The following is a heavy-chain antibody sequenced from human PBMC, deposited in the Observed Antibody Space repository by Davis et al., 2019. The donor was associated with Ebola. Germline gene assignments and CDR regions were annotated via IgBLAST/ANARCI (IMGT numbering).Heavy chain of an antibody. CDR2: ISGSGGST. D-gene: IGHD5/OR15-5a*01. Sequence: GESLKISCAASGFTFSSYAMNWFRQAPGKGLEWVSGISGSGGSTYYADSVKGRFTISRDNSKNTLYLQMNSLRAEDTAVYYCAKKVHSWQCLDYWGQGTLVTVSS. J-gene: IGHJ4*02. CDR3: AKKVHSWQCLDY. CDR1: GFTFSSYA. V-gene: IGHV3-23*01.